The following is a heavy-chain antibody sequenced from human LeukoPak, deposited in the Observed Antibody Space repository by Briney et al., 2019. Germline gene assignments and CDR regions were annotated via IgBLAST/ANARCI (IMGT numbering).Heavy chain of an antibody. CDR1: GFTFSSYW. D-gene: IGHD1-26*01. V-gene: IGHV3-23*01. CDR2: ITGRGEST. J-gene: IGHJ6*03. CDR3: AKGYGWEASYYYYYMDV. Sequence: GGSLRLSCAASGFTFSSYWMSWVRQAPGKGLEWVSGITGRGESTYYADSVKGRFTISRDNSKNTLYLQMNSLRAEDTAVYYCAKGYGWEASYYYYYMDVWGKGTTVTISS.